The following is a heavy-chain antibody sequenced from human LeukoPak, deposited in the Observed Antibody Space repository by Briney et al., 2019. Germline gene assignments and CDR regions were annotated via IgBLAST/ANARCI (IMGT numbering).Heavy chain of an antibody. CDR1: GGTFSSYA. V-gene: IGHV1-69*13. CDR2: IIPIFGTA. D-gene: IGHD3-22*01. CDR3: ARDDLRGPYYYDSSGYDY. Sequence: GASVKVSCKASGGTFSSYAISWVRQAPGQGLEWMGGIIPIFGTANYAQKFQGRVTITADESTSTVYMELSSLRSEDTAVYHCARDDLRGPYYYDSSGYDYWGQGTLVTVSS. J-gene: IGHJ4*02.